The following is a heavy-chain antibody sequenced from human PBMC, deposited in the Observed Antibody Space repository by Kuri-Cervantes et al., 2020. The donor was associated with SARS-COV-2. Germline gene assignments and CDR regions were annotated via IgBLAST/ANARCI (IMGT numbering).Heavy chain of an antibody. J-gene: IGHJ3*02. CDR3: AKESGDYVRAFDI. V-gene: IGHV3-23*01. CDR2: ISGSGGST. D-gene: IGHD4-17*01. CDR1: GFTFDDYA. Sequence: GGSLRLSCAASGFTFDDYAMHWVRQAPGKGLEWVSAISGSGGSTYYADSVKGRFTTSRDNSKNTLYLQMNSLRAEDTAVYYCAKESGDYVRAFDIWGQGTMVTVSS.